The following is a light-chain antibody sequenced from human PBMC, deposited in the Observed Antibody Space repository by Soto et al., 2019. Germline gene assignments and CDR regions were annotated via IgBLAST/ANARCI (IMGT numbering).Light chain of an antibody. Sequence: DIQMTQSPSTLSAYVGDRVTITCRASQSISSWLAWYQQKPGKAPKLLIYKASSLESGVPSRFSGSGSGTEFTLTIHSLQPDDFATYYCQQYIAYPITFGQGTRLEIK. CDR2: KAS. CDR3: QQYIAYPIT. CDR1: QSISSW. V-gene: IGKV1-5*03. J-gene: IGKJ5*01.